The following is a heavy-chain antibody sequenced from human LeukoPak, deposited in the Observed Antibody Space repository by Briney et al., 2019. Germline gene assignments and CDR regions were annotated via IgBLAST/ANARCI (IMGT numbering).Heavy chain of an antibody. CDR3: ARRMITIFGARSAYYFDY. Sequence: GESLKISCKGSGYSFTSYWIGWVRQMPGKGLEWMGIIYPGDSDTRYSPSFQGQVTISADKSISTAYLQWSSLKASDTAMYYCARRMITIFGARSAYYFDYWGQGTLVTVSS. D-gene: IGHD3-3*01. J-gene: IGHJ4*02. CDR2: IYPGDSDT. CDR1: GYSFTSYW. V-gene: IGHV5-51*01.